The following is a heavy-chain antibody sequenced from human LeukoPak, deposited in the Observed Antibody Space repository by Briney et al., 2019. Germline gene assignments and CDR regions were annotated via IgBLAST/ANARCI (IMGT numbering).Heavy chain of an antibody. Sequence: PSETLSLTCTVSGGSISSSSYYWGWTRQPPGKGLEWIGSIYYSGSTYYNPSLKSRVTISVDTSKNQFSLKLSSVTAADTAVYYCAREYYYDSNGYYLYLANAFDIWGQGTMVTVSS. D-gene: IGHD3-22*01. CDR2: IYYSGST. J-gene: IGHJ3*02. V-gene: IGHV4-39*07. CDR1: GGSISSSSYY. CDR3: AREYYYDSNGYYLYLANAFDI.